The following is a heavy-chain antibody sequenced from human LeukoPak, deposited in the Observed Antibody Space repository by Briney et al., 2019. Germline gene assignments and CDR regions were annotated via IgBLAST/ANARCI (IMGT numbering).Heavy chain of an antibody. D-gene: IGHD2-21*02. V-gene: IGHV3-9*01. CDR3: AKDYCGGDCYSGWYFDL. Sequence: PGRSLRHSCAASGFTFDDYAMHWVRQAPGKGLEWVSGISYNNDTIAYADSVKGRFTISRDNAKNSLYLQMNSLRAEDTALYYCAKDYCGGDCYSGWYFDLWGRGTLVTVSS. J-gene: IGHJ2*01. CDR1: GFTFDDYA. CDR2: ISYNNDTI.